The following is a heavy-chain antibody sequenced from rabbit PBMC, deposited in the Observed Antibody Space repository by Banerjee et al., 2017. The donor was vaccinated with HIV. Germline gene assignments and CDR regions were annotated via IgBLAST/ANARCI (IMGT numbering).Heavy chain of an antibody. D-gene: IGHD2-1*01. CDR2: IHTGDGNT. J-gene: IGHJ4*01. Sequence: QEQLVEYGGDLVKPGASLTLTCKASGFSFSSGYYMCWVRQAPGKGLEWIACIHTGDGNTHYASWAKGRFTISKTSSTTVTLQMTSLTAADTATYFCARGGDHGDWTFNLWGPGTLVTVS. CDR3: ARGGDHGDWTFNL. CDR1: GFSFSSGYY. V-gene: IGHV1S45*01.